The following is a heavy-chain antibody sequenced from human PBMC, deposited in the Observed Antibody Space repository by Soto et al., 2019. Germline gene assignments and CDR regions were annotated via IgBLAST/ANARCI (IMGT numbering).Heavy chain of an antibody. J-gene: IGHJ6*02. CDR2: INPSGGST. Sequence: ASVKVSCKVSGYTFTSYYMHWVRQAPGQGLEWMGIINPSGGSTSYAQKFQGRVTMTRDTSTSTVYMELSSLRSEDTAVYYCARVGCVVTAPFYYYGMDVWGQGTTVTVSS. CDR1: GYTFTSYY. D-gene: IGHD2-21*02. V-gene: IGHV1-46*01. CDR3: ARVGCVVTAPFYYYGMDV.